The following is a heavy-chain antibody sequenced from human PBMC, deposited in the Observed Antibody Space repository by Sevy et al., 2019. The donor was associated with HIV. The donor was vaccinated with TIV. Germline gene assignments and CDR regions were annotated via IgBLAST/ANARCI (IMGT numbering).Heavy chain of an antibody. D-gene: IGHD4-17*01. CDR2: ISSDGSNT. Sequence: GGSLRLSCAASGFTFNNYPIHWVRQAPGKGLEWVAVISSDGSNTYSADSVKGRFTISRDNSRNTLYLQMHSLRGEDTAVYYCARHGPYDYGDFDYWGQGTLVTVSS. CDR3: ARHGPYDYGDFDY. J-gene: IGHJ4*02. CDR1: GFTFNNYP. V-gene: IGHV3-30-3*01.